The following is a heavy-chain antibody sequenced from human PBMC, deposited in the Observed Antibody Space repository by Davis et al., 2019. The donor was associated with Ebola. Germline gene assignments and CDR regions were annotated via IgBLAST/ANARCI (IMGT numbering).Heavy chain of an antibody. D-gene: IGHD1-14*01. J-gene: IGHJ4*02. CDR1: GGSITSHY. CDR2: IYYSGNT. CDR3: ASPNQIRGKDCFDC. V-gene: IGHV4-59*11. Sequence: PSETLSLTCTVSGGSITSHYWSWIRQPPGKGLEYIGYIYYSGNTNYNPSLKSRVTISIDTSKLPFSLRLTSVTAADTAVYYCASPNQIRGKDCFDCWSQGNLVIVSS.